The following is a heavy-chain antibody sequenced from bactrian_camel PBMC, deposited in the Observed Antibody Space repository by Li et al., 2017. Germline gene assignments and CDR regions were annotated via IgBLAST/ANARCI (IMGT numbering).Heavy chain of an antibody. CDR1: EDITNYSC. CDR2: IVAGGSST. Sequence: QLVESGGGSVQAGGSLRLSCVASEDITNYSCMGWFRQAPGLEREEVAAIVAGGSSTNYAASVKGRFTISQDTAKNTVYLQMNSLKPEDTAMYYCAARGPYCYTKLSVADFTYWGQGTQVTVS. V-gene: IGHV3S53*01. D-gene: IGHD2*01. J-gene: IGHJ6*01. CDR3: AARGPYCYTKLSVADFTY.